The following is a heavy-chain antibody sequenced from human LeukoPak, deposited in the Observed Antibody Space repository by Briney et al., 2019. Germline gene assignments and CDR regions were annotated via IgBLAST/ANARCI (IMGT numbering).Heavy chain of an antibody. Sequence: GGSLRLSCAASGFTFSSYAMSWVRRAPGKGLEWVSAISGSGGSTYYADSVKGRFTISRDNSKNTLYLQMNSLRAEDTAVYYCAKVFCSSTSCYSVYYYYGMDVWGQGTTVTVSS. CDR1: GFTFSSYA. J-gene: IGHJ6*02. D-gene: IGHD2-2*01. V-gene: IGHV3-23*01. CDR2: ISGSGGST. CDR3: AKVFCSSTSCYSVYYYYGMDV.